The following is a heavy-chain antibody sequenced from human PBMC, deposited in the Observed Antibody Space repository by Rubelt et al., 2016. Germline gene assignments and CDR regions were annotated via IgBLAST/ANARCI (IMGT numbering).Heavy chain of an antibody. J-gene: IGHJ4*02. D-gene: IGHD2-2*01. CDR1: GGSISGYY. CDR3: GRGARHCSSTSCYLGF. V-gene: IGHV4-59*01. Sequence: QLQLQESGPGLVKPSETLSLTCTVSGGSISGYYWSWVRQPPRTGLEWLGHIYYSGSTNYNPSLKSRVTISVDTSKNQFSRKLSSVTAADTAVYYYGRGARHCSSTSCYLGFWGQGTMVTVSS. CDR2: IYYSGST.